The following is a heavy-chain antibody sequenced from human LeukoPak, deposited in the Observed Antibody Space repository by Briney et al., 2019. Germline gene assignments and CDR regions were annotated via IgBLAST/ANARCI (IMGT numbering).Heavy chain of an antibody. CDR3: ARGPSYYESSGFYSDY. CDR2: ISSSSSYI. V-gene: IGHV3-21*01. D-gene: IGHD3-22*01. J-gene: IGHJ4*02. CDR1: VFTFSTYS. Sequence: GGSLRLSCAASVFTFSTYSMNWVRQAPGKGLEWVSSISSSSSYIYYADSVKGRFTISRDNAKNSLYLQMNSLRAEDTAVYYCARGPSYYESSGFYSDYWGQGTLVTVSS.